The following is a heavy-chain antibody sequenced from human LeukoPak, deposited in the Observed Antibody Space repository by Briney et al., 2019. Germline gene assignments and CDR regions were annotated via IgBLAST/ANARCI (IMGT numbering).Heavy chain of an antibody. CDR3: ARGLGWKVATMGLFFMDV. CDR2: MNDGGDT. Sequence: SETLSLTCGVYGGSFSGYDWSWVRQPPGKGLEWIGEMNDGGDTNYNPSLKSRVTMSVDTSKNQFSLKLRSVTAADTAVYYCARGLGWKVATMGLFFMDVWGEGTTVTVSS. V-gene: IGHV4-34*01. CDR1: GGSFSGYD. J-gene: IGHJ6*03. D-gene: IGHD5-24*01.